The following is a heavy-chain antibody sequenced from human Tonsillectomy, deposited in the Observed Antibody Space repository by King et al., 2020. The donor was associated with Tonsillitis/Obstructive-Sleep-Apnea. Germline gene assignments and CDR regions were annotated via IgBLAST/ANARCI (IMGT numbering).Heavy chain of an antibody. CDR1: GGSISSSSYY. CDR3: ARHQSKHDYGAGWGY. CDR2: IYYSGST. V-gene: IGHV4-39*01. Sequence: QLQLQESGPGLVKPSETLSLTCTVSGGSISSSSYYWGWIRQPPGQGLEWIGSIYYSGSTYYNPSLKSRVTISVDTSKNQFSLKLSSVTAADTAVYYCARHQSKHDYGAGWGYWGQGTLVTVSS. J-gene: IGHJ4*02. D-gene: IGHD4-17*01.